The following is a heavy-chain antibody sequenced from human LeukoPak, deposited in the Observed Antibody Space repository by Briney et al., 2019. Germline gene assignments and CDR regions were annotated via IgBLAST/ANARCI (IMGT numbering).Heavy chain of an antibody. Sequence: KPSETLSLTCAVYGGSFSGYYWSWIRQPPGKGLEWIGEINHSGSTNYNPSLKSRVTISVDTSKNQFSLKLSSVTAADTAVYYCARYHTSIAARSVGFDPWGQGTLVTVSS. V-gene: IGHV4-34*01. CDR3: ARYHTSIAARSVGFDP. J-gene: IGHJ5*02. D-gene: IGHD6-6*01. CDR2: INHSGST. CDR1: GGSFSGYY.